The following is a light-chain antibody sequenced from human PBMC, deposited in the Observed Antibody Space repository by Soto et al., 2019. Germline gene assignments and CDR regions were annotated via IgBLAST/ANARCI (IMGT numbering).Light chain of an antibody. J-gene: IGLJ1*01. CDR1: SSNIGAGYD. CDR3: QSYDSSLSGFV. CDR2: GNY. V-gene: IGLV1-40*01. Sequence: SVLAQPPSVSGAPGQRVTISCTGSSSNIGAGYDVHWYQQLPGTAPKLLIYGNYNRPSGVPDRFSGSKSGTSISLAITGLQAEDEADYYCQSYDSSLSGFVFGTGTKVTVL.